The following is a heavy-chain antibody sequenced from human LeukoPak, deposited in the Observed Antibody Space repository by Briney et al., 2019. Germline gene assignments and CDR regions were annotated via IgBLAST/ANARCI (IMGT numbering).Heavy chain of an antibody. CDR3: ARSPLLAAYCSSTSCFRRDLYYFDY. J-gene: IGHJ4*02. CDR1: GFTFSSYW. D-gene: IGHD2-2*01. Sequence: GGSLRLSCAASGFTFSSYWMHWVRQAPGKGLVWVSRINSDGSSTSYADSVKGRFTISRDNDKNTLYLQMNSLRAEDTAVYYCARSPLLAAYCSSTSCFRRDLYYFDYWGQGTLVTVSS. V-gene: IGHV3-74*01. CDR2: INSDGSST.